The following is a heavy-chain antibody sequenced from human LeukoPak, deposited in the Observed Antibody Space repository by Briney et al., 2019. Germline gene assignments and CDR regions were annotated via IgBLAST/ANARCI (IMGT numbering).Heavy chain of an antibody. V-gene: IGHV1-18*01. J-gene: IGHJ3*02. CDR2: ISAYNGNT. D-gene: IGHD3-10*01. CDR3: ARVITMVRGVMPGDAFDI. CDR1: GYTFTSYG. Sequence: ASVKVSCKASGYTFTSYGISWVRQAPGQGLEWMGWISAYNGNTNYAQKLQGRVTMTTDTSTSTAYMELSRLRSDDTAVYYCARVITMVRGVMPGDAFDIWGQGTMVTVSS.